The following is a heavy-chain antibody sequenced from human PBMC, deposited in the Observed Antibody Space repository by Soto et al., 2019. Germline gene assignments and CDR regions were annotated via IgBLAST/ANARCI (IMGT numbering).Heavy chain of an antibody. V-gene: IGHV3-21*01. CDR2: ISSGGTYI. CDR1: GFTFSTYD. D-gene: IGHD3-22*01. J-gene: IGHJ4*02. CDR3: ARDIRGTQADLVMAY. Sequence: GGSLRLSCAVSGFTFSTYDMYWVRQSPGKGLEWVSSISSGGTYIYYADSVRGRFTISRDNAKNSLHLQMNSLRAEDTAVYYCARDIRGTQADLVMAYWGQGSLVTVSS.